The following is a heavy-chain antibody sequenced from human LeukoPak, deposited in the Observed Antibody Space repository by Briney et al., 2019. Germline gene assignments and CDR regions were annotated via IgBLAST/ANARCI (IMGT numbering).Heavy chain of an antibody. CDR1: GFTLRSYG. Sequence: GGSLRLSCAASGFTLRSYGMHWFRQTPGKGLEWVANIKQDGSEKYYVDSVKGRFTISRANAKNSLYLQMNSLRAEDTAVYYCARDTGGGYSCYDCWGQGTLVTVSS. CDR3: ARDTGGGYSCYDC. D-gene: IGHD5-18*01. V-gene: IGHV3-7*01. CDR2: IKQDGSEK. J-gene: IGHJ4*02.